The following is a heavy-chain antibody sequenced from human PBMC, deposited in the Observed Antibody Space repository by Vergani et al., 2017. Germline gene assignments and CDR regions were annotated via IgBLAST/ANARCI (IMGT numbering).Heavy chain of an antibody. Sequence: QVQLVESGGGVVQRGGSLRLSCATSGFTLSNFDMQWIRQGPGKGLEFVAFIQFDGSNQYYADSVKGRFTLSRDFSKNTLYLQMNSLRTDDTATYYCAKHFRGWGIYYWCQETKVIVSS. CDR1: GFTLSNFD. D-gene: IGHD3-16*01. J-gene: IGHJ4*02. CDR2: IQFDGSNQ. V-gene: IGHV3-30*02. CDR3: AKHFRGWGIYY.